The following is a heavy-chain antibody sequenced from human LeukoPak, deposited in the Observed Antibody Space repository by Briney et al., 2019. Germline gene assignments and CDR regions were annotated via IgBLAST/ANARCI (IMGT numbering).Heavy chain of an antibody. CDR1: GFTVSSKY. J-gene: IGHJ4*02. CDR2: IYNDGST. Sequence: GGSLRLSCAISGFTVSSKYMSWVRQAPGKGLEWVSVIYNDGSTYYADSAKGRFTISRDNSKNTLYLQMNSLRAEDTAVYYCARDHYGDYGGDYWGQGTLVTVSS. CDR3: ARDHYGDYGGDY. V-gene: IGHV3-53*01. D-gene: IGHD4-17*01.